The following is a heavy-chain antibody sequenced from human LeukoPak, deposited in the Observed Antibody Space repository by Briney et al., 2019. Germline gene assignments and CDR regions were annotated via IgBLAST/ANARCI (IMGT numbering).Heavy chain of an antibody. CDR1: GYSISSGYY. CDR2: INHSGST. V-gene: IGHV4-38-2*02. CDR3: ARGNRWPPIDY. Sequence: SETLSLTCTVSGYSISSGYYWSWIRQPPGKGLEWIGEINHSGSTNYNPSLKSRVTISVDTSKNQFSLKLSSVTAADTAVYYCARGNRWPPIDYWGQGTLVTVSS. D-gene: IGHD2-15*01. J-gene: IGHJ4*02.